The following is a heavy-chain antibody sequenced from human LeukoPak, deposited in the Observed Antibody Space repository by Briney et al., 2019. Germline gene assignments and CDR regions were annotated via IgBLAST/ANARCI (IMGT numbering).Heavy chain of an antibody. CDR3: ARVRITIFGVVIRLRGPFDY. J-gene: IGHJ4*02. CDR2: INHSGST. V-gene: IGHV4-34*01. Sequence: SETLSLTCAVYGGSFSGYYWSWIRQPPGKGLEWIGEINHSGSTNYNPSLKSRVTISVDTSKNQFSLKLSSVTAADTAVYYCARVRITIFGVVIRLRGPFDYWGQGTLVTVSS. CDR1: GGSFSGYY. D-gene: IGHD3-3*01.